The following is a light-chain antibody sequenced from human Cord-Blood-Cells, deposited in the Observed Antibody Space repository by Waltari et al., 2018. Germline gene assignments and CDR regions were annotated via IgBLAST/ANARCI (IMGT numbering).Light chain of an antibody. J-gene: IGKJ5*01. CDR2: AAS. Sequence: DIQMTQSPSSLSASVGDSVTITCRASQSISSYLNWYQQKPGKAPKLLIYAASSLQSGVPSRFSGGGSGTDFTLTISSLQPEDFATYYCQQSYSTLITFGQGTRLEIK. CDR1: QSISSY. CDR3: QQSYSTLIT. V-gene: IGKV1-39*01.